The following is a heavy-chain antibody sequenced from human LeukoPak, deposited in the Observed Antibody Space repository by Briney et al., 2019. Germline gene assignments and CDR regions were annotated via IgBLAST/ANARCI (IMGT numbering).Heavy chain of an antibody. CDR2: IYSGGST. CDR1: GFAVSSNY. V-gene: IGHV3-53*01. D-gene: IGHD7-27*01. CDR3: ARTGDRDYFDY. J-gene: IGHJ4*02. Sequence: GGSLRLSCAASGFAVSSNYMSWVRQAPGKGLEWVSVIYSGGSTYYADSVKGRFTISRDNSKNTLYLQMNSLRAEDTAVYYCARTGDRDYFDYWGQGTLVTVSS.